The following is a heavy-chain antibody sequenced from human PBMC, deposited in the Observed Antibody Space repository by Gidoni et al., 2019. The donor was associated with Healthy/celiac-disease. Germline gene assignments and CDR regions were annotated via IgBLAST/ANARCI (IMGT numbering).Heavy chain of an antibody. CDR1: GFTSSSYS. CDR2: ISSRSSTI. J-gene: IGHJ6*04. V-gene: IGHV3-48*01. Sequence: EVQLVESGAGLVQPGGSLRLSCAASGFTSSSYSMNWVRQAPGKELEWLSYISSRSSTIYYADSVKGRFTISRDKTKNSLYLQMNSLRAEDTAVYYCARDLRRTTLYYYYGMDVWGKGTTVTVSS. D-gene: IGHD1-7*01. CDR3: ARDLRRTTLYYYYGMDV.